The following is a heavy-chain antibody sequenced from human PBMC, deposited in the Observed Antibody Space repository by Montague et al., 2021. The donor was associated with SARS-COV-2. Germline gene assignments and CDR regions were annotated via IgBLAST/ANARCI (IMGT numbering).Heavy chain of an antibody. CDR3: ASGWLRGYFDP. V-gene: IGHV6-1*01. CDR2: TYYRSKWYN. J-gene: IGHJ5*02. Sequence: CAISGDSVSGNSAGWNWIGQSPSRGLEWLGRTYYRSKWYNYYAVXVKSRITINPDTSKNQFSLHLNSVTPEDTAVYYCASGWLRGYFDPWGQGTLVTVSS. CDR1: GDSVSGNSAG. D-gene: IGHD5-24*01.